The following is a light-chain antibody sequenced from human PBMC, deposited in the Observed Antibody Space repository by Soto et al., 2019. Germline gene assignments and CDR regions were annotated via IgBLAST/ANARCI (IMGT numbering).Light chain of an antibody. CDR1: QSVSDW. Sequence: DIQMTQFPSTLSASVGDRVTITCRASQSVSDWLAWYQQKPEKAPKLLIYDASKLENVVPSRFSGSGSGTEFRLTISSLQPDDFATYYCQQYNSYPWTFGQGTKVDIK. CDR3: QQYNSYPWT. V-gene: IGKV1-5*01. CDR2: DAS. J-gene: IGKJ1*01.